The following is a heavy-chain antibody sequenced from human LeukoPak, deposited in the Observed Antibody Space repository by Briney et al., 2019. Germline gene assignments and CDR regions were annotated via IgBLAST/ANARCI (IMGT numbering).Heavy chain of an antibody. CDR1: GGSISSSSYY. CDR3: AREAVTYDAFDI. J-gene: IGHJ3*02. D-gene: IGHD4-23*01. Sequence: SETLSLTCTVSGGSISSSSYYWGWIRQPPGKGLEWIGRIHTSGSTNYNPSLKSRVTMSVDTSKNQFSLKLSSVTAADTAVYYCAREAVTYDAFDIWGQGTMVTVSS. CDR2: IHTSGST. V-gene: IGHV4-39*07.